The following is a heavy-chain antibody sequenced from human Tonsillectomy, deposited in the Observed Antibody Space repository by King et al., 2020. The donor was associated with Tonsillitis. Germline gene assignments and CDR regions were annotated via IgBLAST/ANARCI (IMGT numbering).Heavy chain of an antibody. Sequence: VQLVESGGGLVQPGGSLRLSLAGSGFTVSSLSMSWVRQAPGKGLECVSVINSGGTATYADSVKGRFTLSRHNSENKLYLQVNSLRAEDTAVYYCATFVGISAGFDFWGRGTLVTVSS. CDR3: ATFVGISAGFDF. V-gene: IGHV3-53*04. CDR1: GFTVSSLS. CDR2: INSGGTA. J-gene: IGHJ4*02. D-gene: IGHD2/OR15-2a*01.